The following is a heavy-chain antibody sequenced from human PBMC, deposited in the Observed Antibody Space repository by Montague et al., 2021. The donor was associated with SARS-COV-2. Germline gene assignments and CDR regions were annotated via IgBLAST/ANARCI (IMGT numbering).Heavy chain of an antibody. CDR1: GGSISSYY. CDR2: IYYSGST. CDR3: ARWGLYSSSAGGYDY. J-gene: IGHJ4*02. D-gene: IGHD6-6*01. V-gene: IGHV4-59*07. Sequence: SDTLSLTRTVSGGSISSYYWSWIRQPPGKGLEWIGYIYYSGSTNYNPSLKSRVTISVDTSKNQFSLKLSSVTAANTAVYYCARWGLYSSSAGGYDYWGQGTLVTVSS.